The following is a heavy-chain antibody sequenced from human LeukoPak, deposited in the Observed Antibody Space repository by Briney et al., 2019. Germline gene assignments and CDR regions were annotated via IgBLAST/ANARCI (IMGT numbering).Heavy chain of an antibody. CDR2: IYSSGGT. V-gene: IGHV4-31*03. D-gene: IGHD3-22*01. Sequence: PSETLSLTCIVSGGSINSGGYYWIWIRQHPGRGLEWIGYIYSSGGTSYNPSLESRVTMSVDTSKNQFSLRLRSVTAADTAVYYCARADYYEGSGYQNWGQGILVTVSS. J-gene: IGHJ4*02. CDR1: GGSINSGGYY. CDR3: ARADYYEGSGYQN.